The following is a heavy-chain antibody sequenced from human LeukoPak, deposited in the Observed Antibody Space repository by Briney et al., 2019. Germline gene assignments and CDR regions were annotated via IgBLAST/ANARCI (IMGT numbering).Heavy chain of an antibody. Sequence: ASVKVSSKTSGYSFTDYLHWVRPAPGQGLEWMGWINPNSGGTNYAQKFQGRVTMTRDTSISTAYMELSRLRSDDTAVYYCARGHGDTLTGSIKPWFDPWGQRTLVTVYS. J-gene: IGHJ5*02. V-gene: IGHV1-2*02. CDR3: ARGHGDTLTGSIKPWFDP. CDR1: GYSFTDY. D-gene: IGHD3-9*01. CDR2: INPNSGGT.